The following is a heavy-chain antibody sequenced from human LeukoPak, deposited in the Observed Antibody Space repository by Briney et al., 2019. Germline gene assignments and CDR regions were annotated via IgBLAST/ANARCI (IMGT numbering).Heavy chain of an antibody. Sequence: PGGSLRLSCAASGFTFSSYAMSWVRQAPGKGLEWVSAISGSGGSTYYADSVKGRFTISRDNSKNTLYLQMNSLRAEDTAVYYCAKDISGSYYIGSWDYWGQGTLVTVSS. V-gene: IGHV3-23*01. J-gene: IGHJ4*02. CDR1: GFTFSSYA. D-gene: IGHD1-26*01. CDR2: ISGSGGST. CDR3: AKDISGSYYIGSWDY.